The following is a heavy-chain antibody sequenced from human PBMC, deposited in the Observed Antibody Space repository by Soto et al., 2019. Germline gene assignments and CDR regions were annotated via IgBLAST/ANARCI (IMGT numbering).Heavy chain of an antibody. Sequence: QVLLVESGGGVVQPGRSLRLSCAASGFTFSSYAMHWDRQVPGKGLEWVAVISYDGSNKYYADSVKGRFTISRDNSNNTLYLQMNSLRAEDTAVYYCARPLWRDDYNWGYFDLWGRGTLVTVSS. D-gene: IGHD4-4*01. CDR2: ISYDGSNK. J-gene: IGHJ2*01. CDR1: GFTFSSYA. CDR3: ARPLWRDDYNWGYFDL. V-gene: IGHV3-30-3*01.